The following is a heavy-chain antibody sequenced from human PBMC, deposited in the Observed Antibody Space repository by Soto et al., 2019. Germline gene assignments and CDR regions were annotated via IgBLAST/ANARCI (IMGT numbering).Heavy chain of an antibody. CDR3: ASTGAAAGMEFDY. CDR2: IIPILGIA. V-gene: IGHV1-69*02. Sequence: QVQLVQSGAEVKKPGSSVKVSCKASGGTFSSYTISWVPQAPGQGLEWMGRIIPILGIANYAQKFQGRVTITADKSTSTVYMELSSLRSEDTAVYFCASTGAAAGMEFDYWGQGTLVTVSS. D-gene: IGHD6-13*01. J-gene: IGHJ4*02. CDR1: GGTFSSYT.